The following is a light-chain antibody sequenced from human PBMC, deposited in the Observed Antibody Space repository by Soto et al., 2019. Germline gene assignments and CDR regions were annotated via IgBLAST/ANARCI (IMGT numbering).Light chain of an antibody. Sequence: EIVLTQSPGFLSVSPGERATLSCRASQTVRNGYLAWYQHKAGPAPRLLIYRTLSRAAGIPDRFSGSGSGTDFTLTISRLEPEDFAVYFCQQYADSPVTFGGGTKVEIK. V-gene: IGKV3-20*01. CDR3: QQYADSPVT. CDR1: QTVRNGY. J-gene: IGKJ4*01. CDR2: RTL.